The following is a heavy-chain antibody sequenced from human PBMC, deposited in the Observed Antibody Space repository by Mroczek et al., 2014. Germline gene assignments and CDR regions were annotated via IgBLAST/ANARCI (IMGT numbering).Heavy chain of an antibody. Sequence: VQLVESGGGVVQPGRSLRLSCAASGFTFSSYGMHWVRQAPGKGLEWVAVIWYDGSNKYYADSVKGRFTISRDNSKNTLYLQMNSLRAEDTAVYYCARERGYSGYDASAFDPWGQGTLVTVSS. V-gene: IGHV3-33*01. CDR3: ARERGYSGYDASAFDP. CDR2: IWYDGSNK. D-gene: IGHD5-12*01. J-gene: IGHJ5*02. CDR1: GFTFSSYG.